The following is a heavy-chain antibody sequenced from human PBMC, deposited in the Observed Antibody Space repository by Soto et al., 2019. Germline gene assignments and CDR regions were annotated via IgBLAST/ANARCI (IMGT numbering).Heavy chain of an antibody. V-gene: IGHV3-48*01. Sequence: EVQLVESGGGFVQPGGSLRLSCAASGFTFSSYSMNWVRQAPGKGLEWVSYISSSSSTMNYADSVKGRFTISRDNAKNSLYLQMNTLRAEEMAVYHCAAYYNMDVWGKGTTVTVSS. J-gene: IGHJ6*03. CDR2: ISSSSSTM. CDR1: GFTFSSYS. CDR3: AAYYNMDV.